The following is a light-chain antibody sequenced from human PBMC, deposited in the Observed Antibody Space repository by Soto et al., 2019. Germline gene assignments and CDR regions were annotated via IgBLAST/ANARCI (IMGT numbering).Light chain of an antibody. V-gene: IGKV3-20*01. J-gene: IGKJ1*01. Sequence: EIVLTQSPGTLSLSPGDRATLSCRASQSVNSNYLAWYQRKPGQAPRLLIYGASNRATDIPYRLSASGSGTDFPLTITRLEAEDFAVYYCQQYDSTPPTFGQGTKVEVK. CDR1: QSVNSNY. CDR2: GAS. CDR3: QQYDSTPPT.